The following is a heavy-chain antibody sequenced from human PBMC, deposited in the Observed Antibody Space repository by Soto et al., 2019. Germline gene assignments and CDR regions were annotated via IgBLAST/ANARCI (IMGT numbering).Heavy chain of an antibody. Sequence: QVQLVQSGAEVKKPGSSVKVSCKASGGTFSSYAISWVRQAPGQGLEWMGGIIPIFGTANYAQKFQGRVTITADESRSTDYMELSSLRSEDTAVYYCAREGPTIFGVVRPRYFDYWGQGTLVTVSS. CDR3: AREGPTIFGVVRPRYFDY. D-gene: IGHD3-3*01. CDR2: IIPIFGTA. CDR1: GGTFSSYA. V-gene: IGHV1-69*01. J-gene: IGHJ4*02.